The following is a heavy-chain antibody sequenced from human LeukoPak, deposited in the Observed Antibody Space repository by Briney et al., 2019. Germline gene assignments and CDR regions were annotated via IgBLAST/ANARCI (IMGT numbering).Heavy chain of an antibody. CDR3: ARVHSGWLHYYYGMDV. D-gene: IGHD6-19*01. CDR2: INPNSGGT. CDR1: GYTFTGYY. V-gene: IGHV1-2*02. Sequence: ASVKVSCKASGYTFTGYYMHWVRQAPGQGLEWMGWINPNSGGTNYAQKFQGRVTMTRDTSISTAYMELSRLRSDDTAVYYCARVHSGWLHYYYGMDVWGQGTTVTISS. J-gene: IGHJ6*02.